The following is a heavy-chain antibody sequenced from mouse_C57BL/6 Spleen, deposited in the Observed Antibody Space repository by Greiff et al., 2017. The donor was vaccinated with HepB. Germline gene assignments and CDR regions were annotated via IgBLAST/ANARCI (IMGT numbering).Heavy chain of an antibody. CDR2: IYPRSGNT. J-gene: IGHJ3*01. D-gene: IGHD2-3*01. V-gene: IGHV1-81*01. CDR3: ARGVFYDGFSWFAY. Sequence: LVESGAELARPGASVKLSCKASGYTFTSYGISWVKQRTGQGLEWIGEIYPRSGNTYYNEKFKGKATLTAEKSSSTAYMELRSLTSEASAVYFCARGVFYDGFSWFAYWGQGTLVTVSA. CDR1: GYTFTSYG.